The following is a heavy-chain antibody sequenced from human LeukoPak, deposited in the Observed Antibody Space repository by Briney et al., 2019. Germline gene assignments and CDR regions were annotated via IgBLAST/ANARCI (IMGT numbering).Heavy chain of an antibody. V-gene: IGHV4-39*07. J-gene: IGHJ4*02. CDR2: IYYSGST. CDR1: GGSISSSSYY. Sequence: PSGTLSLTCAVSGGSISSSSYYWGWIRQPPGKGLEWIGSIYYSGSTYYNPSLKSRVTISVDTSKNQFSLKLSSVTAADTAVYYCARDWAGCSGGSCYRGTFDYWGQGTLVTVSS. D-gene: IGHD2-15*01. CDR3: ARDWAGCSGGSCYRGTFDY.